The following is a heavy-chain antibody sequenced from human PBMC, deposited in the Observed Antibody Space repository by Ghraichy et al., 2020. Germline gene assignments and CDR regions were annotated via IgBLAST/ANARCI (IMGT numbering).Heavy chain of an antibody. CDR2: VFYTGST. CDR1: GGSISSYY. CDR3: ARDLPTACYYGSGSAFDI. Sequence: SETLSLTCTVSGGSISSYYWSWIRQPPGEGLEWIGYVFYTGSTNYNPSLKSRVTISLDTSKNQFSLKLSSVTAADTAVYYCARDLPTACYYGSGSAFDIWGQGTMVTVSS. V-gene: IGHV4-59*01. D-gene: IGHD3-10*01. J-gene: IGHJ3*02.